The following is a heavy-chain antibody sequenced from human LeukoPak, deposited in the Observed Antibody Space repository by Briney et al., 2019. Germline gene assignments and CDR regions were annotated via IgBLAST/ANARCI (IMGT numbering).Heavy chain of an antibody. J-gene: IGHJ6*03. CDR3: AKDPLQFPLDHYYYMDV. CDR2: IRYDGSNK. Sequence: GGSLRLSCAASGFTSSSYGMHWVRQAPGKGLEWVAFIRYDGSNKYYADSVKGRSTISRDNSKNTLYLQMNSLRAEDTAVYYCAKDPLQFPLDHYYYMDVWGKGTTVTVSS. V-gene: IGHV3-30*02. CDR1: GFTSSSYG. D-gene: IGHD4-11*01.